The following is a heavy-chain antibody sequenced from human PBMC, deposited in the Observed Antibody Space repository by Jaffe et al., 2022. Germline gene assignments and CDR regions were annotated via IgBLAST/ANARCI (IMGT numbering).Heavy chain of an antibody. D-gene: IGHD1-1*01. V-gene: IGHV3-73*02. J-gene: IGHJ4*02. CDR2: ITSNVHNYAT. CDR1: GFTFSEYA. CDR3: TRAVSGTTFVGN. Sequence: EVQLVESGGGLVQPGGSLKLSCAASGFTFSEYAVHWVRQASGKGLEWVGRITSNVHNYATGYSASVKGRFTISRDDSKNTAYLQMNSLKTEDTALYYCTRAVSGTTFVGNWGQGTLVTVSS.